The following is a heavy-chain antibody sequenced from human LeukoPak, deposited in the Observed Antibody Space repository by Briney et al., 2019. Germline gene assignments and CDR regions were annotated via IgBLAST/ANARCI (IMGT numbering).Heavy chain of an antibody. V-gene: IGHV3-23*01. J-gene: IGHJ4*02. CDR1: GFTFSSYA. CDR3: ATGYGVSSSYY. D-gene: IGHD4-17*01. CDR2: ISANGGTT. Sequence: GGSLRLSCAASGFTFSSYAMTWVRQAPGKGLEWVSAISANGGTTYYADSVKGRFTISRDNSKNTLYLQMNTLRAEDTAVYYCATGYGVSSSYYWGQGILVTVSS.